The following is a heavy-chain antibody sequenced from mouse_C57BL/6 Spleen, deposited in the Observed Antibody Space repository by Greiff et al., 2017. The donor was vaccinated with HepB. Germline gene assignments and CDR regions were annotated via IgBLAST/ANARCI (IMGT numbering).Heavy chain of an antibody. Sequence: EVHLVESGGGLVKPGGSLKLSCAASGFTFSDYGMHWVRQAPEKGLEWVAYISSGSSTIYYADTVKGRFTISRDNAKNTLFLQMTSLRSEDTAMYYCARRSIYAMDYWGQGTSVTVSS. CDR1: GFTFSDYG. J-gene: IGHJ4*01. V-gene: IGHV5-17*01. CDR2: ISSGSSTI. D-gene: IGHD2-10*02. CDR3: ARRSIYAMDY.